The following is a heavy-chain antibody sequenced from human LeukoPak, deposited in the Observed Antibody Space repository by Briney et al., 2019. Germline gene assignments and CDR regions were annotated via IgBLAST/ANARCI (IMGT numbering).Heavy chain of an antibody. D-gene: IGHD6-19*01. Sequence: SETLSLTCTVSGGSISSYYWSWIRQPPGKGLEWIGYIYYSGSTNYNPSLKSRVTISVDTSKNQFSLKLSSVTAADAAVYYCARIGYSSGWYVDYWGQGTLVTVSS. V-gene: IGHV4-59*01. CDR3: ARIGYSSGWYVDY. CDR2: IYYSGST. J-gene: IGHJ4*02. CDR1: GGSISSYY.